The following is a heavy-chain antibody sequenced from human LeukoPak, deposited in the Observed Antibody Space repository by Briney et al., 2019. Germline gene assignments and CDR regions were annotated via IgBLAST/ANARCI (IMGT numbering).Heavy chain of an antibody. D-gene: IGHD2-2*01. J-gene: IGHJ6*03. CDR2: LYYRGHT. CDR1: GGCNSNYY. CDR3: ARVGNMRDVVVPAAMSHTPYYYYYMDV. V-gene: IGHV4-59*07. Sequence: PSDILSLTCSGAGGCNSNYYCSWIRQPPPKGPAGIGYLYYRGHTTYNPSLKSRVTISVDTSKNQFSLKLSSVTAADTAVYYCARVGNMRDVVVPAAMSHTPYYYYYMDVWGKGTTVTVSS.